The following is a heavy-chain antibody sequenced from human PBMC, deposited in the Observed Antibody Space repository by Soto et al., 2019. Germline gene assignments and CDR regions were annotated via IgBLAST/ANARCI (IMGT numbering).Heavy chain of an antibody. CDR1: GFAFNSYG. Sequence: GGSLRLSCEAAGFAFNSYGINWVRQAPGKGLEWVSFISGSSGNIYYADPVKGRFTISRDNSNNPLFLQMNSLRAEDTAVYYCAKSRYSDSSGDFYDYWGQGTLVTVSS. CDR3: AKSRYSDSSGDFYDY. V-gene: IGHV3-23*01. CDR2: ISGSSGNI. J-gene: IGHJ4*02. D-gene: IGHD3-22*01.